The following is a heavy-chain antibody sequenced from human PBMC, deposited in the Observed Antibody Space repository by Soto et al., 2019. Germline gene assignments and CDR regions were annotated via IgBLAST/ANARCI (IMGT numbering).Heavy chain of an antibody. D-gene: IGHD6-13*01. J-gene: IGHJ4*02. V-gene: IGHV1-69*02. CDR3: ATLMGGRYSCSWENFDY. CDR1: GGTFSSYT. Sequence: QVQLVQSGAEVKKPGSSMKVSCKTSGGTFSSYTISWVRQAPGQGLEWMGRIIPILGIANYAQKFQGRVTITADKSTSTAYMDLSSLRSEDTAVYYCATLMGGRYSCSWENFDYWGQGTLVTVSS. CDR2: IIPILGIA.